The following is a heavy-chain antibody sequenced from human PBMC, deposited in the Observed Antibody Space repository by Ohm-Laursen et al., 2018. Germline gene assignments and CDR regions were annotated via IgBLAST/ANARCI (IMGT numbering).Heavy chain of an antibody. CDR3: AKSGDSSWYLGFDY. Sequence: SLRLSCTASGFTFSSNWMSWVRQAPGKGLEWVANIKQDGSEKYFVDSVKGRFTISRDSAKNSLYLQMNSLRAEDTAVYYCAKSGDSSWYLGFDYWGQGTLVTVSS. D-gene: IGHD6-13*01. CDR2: IKQDGSEK. V-gene: IGHV3-7*01. CDR1: GFTFSSNW. J-gene: IGHJ4*02.